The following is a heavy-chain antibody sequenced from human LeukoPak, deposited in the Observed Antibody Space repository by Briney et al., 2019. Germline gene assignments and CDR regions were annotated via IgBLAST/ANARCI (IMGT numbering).Heavy chain of an antibody. CDR1: GYSFTTYW. D-gene: IGHD2-15*01. V-gene: IGHV5-51*01. CDR2: IYPGDSDT. Sequence: GESLKISCKGSGYSFTTYWIGWVRQMPGKGLEWMGIIYPGDSDTRYSPSSQGQVTISADKSISTAYVQWSSLKASDTAMYYCARRGYCSGGSCFSHAFDIWGQGTMVTVSS. CDR3: ARRGYCSGGSCFSHAFDI. J-gene: IGHJ3*02.